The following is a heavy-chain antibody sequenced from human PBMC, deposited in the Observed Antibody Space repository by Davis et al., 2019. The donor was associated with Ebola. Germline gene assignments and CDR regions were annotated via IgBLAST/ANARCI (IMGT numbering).Heavy chain of an antibody. V-gene: IGHV4-34*01. CDR2: INHSGST. CDR3: ARCNYDILTGYYNP. J-gene: IGHJ5*02. Sequence: MPSETLSLTCAVYGGSFSGYYWSWIRQPPGKGLEWIGEINHSGSTNYNPSLKSRVTISVDTSKNQFSLKLSSVTAADTAVYYCARCNYDILTGYYNPWGQGTLVTVSS. D-gene: IGHD3-9*01. CDR1: GGSFSGYY.